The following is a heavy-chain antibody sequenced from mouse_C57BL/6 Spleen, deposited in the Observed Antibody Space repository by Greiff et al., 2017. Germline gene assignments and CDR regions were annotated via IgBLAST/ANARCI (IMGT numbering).Heavy chain of an antibody. Sequence: VQLQQPGAELVKPGASVKMSCKASGYTFTSYWITWVKQRPGQGLEWIGDIYPGSGSTNYNEKFKSKATLTVDTSSSTAYMQLSSLTSEDSAVYYGAREGAQATAWFAYWGQGTLVTVSA. V-gene: IGHV1-55*01. D-gene: IGHD3-2*02. CDR1: GYTFTSYW. CDR2: IYPGSGST. J-gene: IGHJ3*01. CDR3: AREGAQATAWFAY.